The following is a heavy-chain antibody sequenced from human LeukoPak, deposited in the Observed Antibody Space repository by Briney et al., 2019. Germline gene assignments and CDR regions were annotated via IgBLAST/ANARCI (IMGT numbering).Heavy chain of an antibody. V-gene: IGHV4-59*12. J-gene: IGHJ5*02. CDR3: ARDHLANLASRLFDP. D-gene: IGHD3-3*01. CDR2: IYYSGST. Sequence: PSETLSLTCTVSGGSISSYYWSWIRQPPGKGLEWIGYIYYSGSTNYNPSLKSRVTISVDTSKNQFSLKLSSVTAADTAVYYCARDHLANLASRLFDPWGQGSLVTVSS. CDR1: GGSISSYY.